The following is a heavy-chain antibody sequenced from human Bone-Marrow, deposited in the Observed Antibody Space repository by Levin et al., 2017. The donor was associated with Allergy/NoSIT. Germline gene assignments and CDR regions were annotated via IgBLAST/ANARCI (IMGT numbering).Heavy chain of an antibody. V-gene: IGHV3-33*01. J-gene: IGHJ4*02. D-gene: IGHD3-3*01. CDR1: GFTFSSYG. Sequence: GESLKISCAASGFTFSSYGMHWVRQAPGKGLEWVAVIWYDGSNKYYADSVKGRFTISRDNSKNTLYLQMNSLRAEDTAVYYCARAAHSHFWSGYLYWGQGTLVTVSS. CDR2: IWYDGSNK. CDR3: ARAAHSHFWSGYLY.